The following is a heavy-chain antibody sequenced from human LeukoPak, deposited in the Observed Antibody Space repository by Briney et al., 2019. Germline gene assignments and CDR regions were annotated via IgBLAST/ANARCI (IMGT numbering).Heavy chain of an antibody. V-gene: IGHV4-4*02. J-gene: IGHJ4*02. CDR1: GGSISSSNW. CDR3: ARGAGEQLWFYFDY. Sequence: SGTLSLTCAVSGGSISSSNWWSWVRQPPGKGLEWIGEIYHSGSTNYNPSLKSRVTISVGKSKNQFSLKLSSVTAADTAVYYCARGAGEQLWFYFDYWGQGTLVTVSS. CDR2: IYHSGST. D-gene: IGHD5-18*01.